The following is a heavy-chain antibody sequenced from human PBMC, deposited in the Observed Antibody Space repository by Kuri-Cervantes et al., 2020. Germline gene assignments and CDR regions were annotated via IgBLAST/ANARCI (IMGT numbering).Heavy chain of an antibody. CDR1: GFTFGNSD. D-gene: IGHD5-12*01. CDR2: IGAGGDT. J-gene: IGHJ6*02. Sequence: GESLKISCAASGFTFGNSDMHWVRQATGKGLEWVSAIGAGGDTYYPGSVKGRFTISRDNAKNSLYLQMNSLRAEDTALYYCAKRGYLRYYYYGMDVWGQGTTVTVSS. CDR3: AKRGYLRYYYYGMDV. V-gene: IGHV3-13*01.